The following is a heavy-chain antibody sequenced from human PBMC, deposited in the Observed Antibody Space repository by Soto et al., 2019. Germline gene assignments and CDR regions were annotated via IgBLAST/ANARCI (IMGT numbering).Heavy chain of an antibody. J-gene: IGHJ4*02. D-gene: IGHD3-22*01. CDR2: ISTAGGAI. V-gene: IGHV3-48*01. CDR3: ARHPSYFSDSSGSYYAGFDF. CDR1: GFTFSSYS. Sequence: EMQLVESGGGLVQPGGSLRLSCVASGFTFSSYSMNWVRQAPGKGLEWVSYISTAGGAIYYSDSVEGRFAISRDNDQNSLYLQMNSLSAEDTAVYYCARHPSYFSDSSGSYYAGFDFWGQGTLVTVSS.